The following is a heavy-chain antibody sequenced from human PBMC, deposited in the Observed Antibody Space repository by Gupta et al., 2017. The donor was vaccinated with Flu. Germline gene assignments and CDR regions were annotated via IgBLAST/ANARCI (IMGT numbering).Heavy chain of an antibody. V-gene: IGHV3-30*04. Sequence: QGSGKGLEWVAVVSPDGINQYYAPSVKGRFTISRDNSKNTLSLDINSLRVEDTATYFCARERYSSGYAGCFDNWGQGTLVTVAS. D-gene: IGHD3-22*01. J-gene: IGHJ4*02. CDR3: ARERYSSGYAGCFDN. CDR2: VSPDGINQ.